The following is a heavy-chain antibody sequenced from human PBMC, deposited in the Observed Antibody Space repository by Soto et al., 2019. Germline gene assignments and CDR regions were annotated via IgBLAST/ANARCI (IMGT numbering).Heavy chain of an antibody. Sequence: ASVKVSCKDSGYTFTGYYMHWVRQAPGQGLEWMGWINPNSGGTNYAQKLQGRVTMTRDTSISTAYMELSRLRSDDTAVYYCARASYYYDSSGPFDYWGQGTLVTVSS. J-gene: IGHJ4*02. CDR1: GYTFTGYY. CDR2: INPNSGGT. D-gene: IGHD3-22*01. CDR3: ARASYYYDSSGPFDY. V-gene: IGHV1-2*02.